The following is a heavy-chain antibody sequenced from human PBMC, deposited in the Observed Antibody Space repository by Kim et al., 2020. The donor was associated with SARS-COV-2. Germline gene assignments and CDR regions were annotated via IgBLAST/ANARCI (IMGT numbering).Heavy chain of an antibody. Sequence: SVKVSCKASGGTFSSYAISWVRQAPGQGLEWMGRIIPILGIANYAQKFQGRVTITADKSTSTAYMELSSLRSEDTAVYYCARALMYSSSWYVYGMDVWGQGTTVTVSS. CDR2: IIPILGIA. CDR1: GGTFSSYA. CDR3: ARALMYSSSWYVYGMDV. J-gene: IGHJ6*02. V-gene: IGHV1-69*04. D-gene: IGHD6-13*01.